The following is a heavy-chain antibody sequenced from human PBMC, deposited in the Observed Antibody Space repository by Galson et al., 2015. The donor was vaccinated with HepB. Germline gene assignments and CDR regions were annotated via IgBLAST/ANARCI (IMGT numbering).Heavy chain of an antibody. CDR1: GGTFSSYA. D-gene: IGHD5-24*01. V-gene: IGHV1-69*13. J-gene: IGHJ3*02. CDR3: ARDRGDGYNSNDAFDI. CDR2: IIPIFGTA. Sequence: SVKVSCKASGGTFSSYAISWVRQAPGQGLEWMGGIIPIFGTANYAQKFQGRVTITADESTSTAYMELSSLRSEDTAVYYCARDRGDGYNSNDAFDIWGQGTMVTVSS.